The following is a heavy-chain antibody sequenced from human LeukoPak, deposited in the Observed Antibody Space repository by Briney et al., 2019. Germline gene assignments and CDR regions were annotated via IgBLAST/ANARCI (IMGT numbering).Heavy chain of an antibody. V-gene: IGHV1-2*02. CDR1: GYTFTSYD. J-gene: IGHJ6*03. CDR2: INPNSGGT. Sequence: ASVKVSCKASGYTFTSYDINWVRQATGQGLEWMGWINPNSGGTNYAQKFQGRVTMTRDTSISTAYMELSGMRSDDTAVYYCARDRSYDYGGKRYYYYMDVWGKGTTVTVSS. D-gene: IGHD4-17*01. CDR3: ARDRSYDYGGKRYYYYMDV.